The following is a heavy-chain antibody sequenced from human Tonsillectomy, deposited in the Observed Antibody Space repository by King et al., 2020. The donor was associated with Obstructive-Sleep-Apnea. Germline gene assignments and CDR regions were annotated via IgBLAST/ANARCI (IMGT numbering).Heavy chain of an antibody. CDR3: ARFEGRGALTREIY. CDR1: GGPISSYY. J-gene: IGHJ4*02. D-gene: IGHD3-10*01. CDR2: LYYSGST. V-gene: IGHV4-59*08. Sequence: LQLQESGPGLVKPSETLSLTCDVSGGPISSYYWSWIRQPPGKGLEWIGFLYYSGSTKYNPSINSRVTISVDTSKNQLSLKLSSVTAADTAVYYCARFEGRGALTREIYWGQGTLVIVSS.